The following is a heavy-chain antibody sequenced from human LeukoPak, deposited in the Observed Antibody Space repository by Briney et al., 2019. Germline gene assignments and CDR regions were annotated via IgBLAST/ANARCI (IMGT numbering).Heavy chain of an antibody. D-gene: IGHD3-22*01. CDR3: AKDYSSYYDSSGSPVDY. Sequence: SGGKTYYADSVKGRLTVSRDNSKNTLYLQMNSLRAEDTAVYYCAKDYSSYYDSSGSPVDYWGQGTLVTVSS. CDR2: SGGKT. J-gene: IGHJ4*02. V-gene: IGHV3-23*01.